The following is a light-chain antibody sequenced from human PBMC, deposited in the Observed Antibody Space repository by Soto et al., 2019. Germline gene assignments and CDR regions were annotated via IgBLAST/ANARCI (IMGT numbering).Light chain of an antibody. Sequence: EIVLTQSPGTLSLSPGERATLSCRASQSVAKNYLAWYQQKPGQAPRLLIHDASIRATGIPDRFSGSGSGTDFTLTISRLEPEDFAVYYCQLCSSSPLTVGGGTKVEIK. CDR2: DAS. V-gene: IGKV3-20*01. J-gene: IGKJ4*02. CDR1: QSVAKNY. CDR3: QLCSSSPLT.